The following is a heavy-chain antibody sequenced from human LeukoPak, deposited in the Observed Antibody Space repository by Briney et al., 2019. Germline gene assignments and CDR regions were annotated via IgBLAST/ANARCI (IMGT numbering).Heavy chain of an antibody. Sequence: GGSLRLSCAASGVTISGYWMSWVRQAPGKGLEWVANIKQDASEIYYVASVKGRFTISRDNAKNSVFLQMNSLRAEDTAVYYCATGRDYGDYWVDYWGQGTLVTVSS. V-gene: IGHV3-7*01. D-gene: IGHD4-17*01. CDR3: ATGRDYGDYWVDY. J-gene: IGHJ4*02. CDR2: IKQDASEI. CDR1: GVTISGYW.